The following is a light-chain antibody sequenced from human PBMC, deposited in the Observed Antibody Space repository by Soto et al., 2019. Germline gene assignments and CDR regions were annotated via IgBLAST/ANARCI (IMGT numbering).Light chain of an antibody. CDR2: AAS. J-gene: IGKJ2*01. CDR3: QQSYSNMYT. CDR1: QTISDF. Sequence: DIQMTQSPSSLSASIGDRVTITCRASQTISDFLNWYQQKPGKPPKLLIHAASNLQSGVPSRFSGSGSGTDFALTINSLQPEDFATYYCQQSYSNMYTFGQGTKVDIK. V-gene: IGKV1-39*01.